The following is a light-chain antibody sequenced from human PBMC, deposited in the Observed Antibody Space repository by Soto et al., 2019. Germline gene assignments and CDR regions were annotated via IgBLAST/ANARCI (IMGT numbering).Light chain of an antibody. J-gene: IGKJ5*01. CDR1: QSVSSY. CDR2: DAS. CDR3: HHYGSSPLT. V-gene: IGKV3-20*01. Sequence: EIVMTQSPATLSVSPGERATFSCRASQSVSSYLAWYQQKPGQAPRLLIYDASNRATGIPDRFSGSGSGTDFTLTISRLEPEDFAVYYCHHYGSSPLTFGQGTRLEIK.